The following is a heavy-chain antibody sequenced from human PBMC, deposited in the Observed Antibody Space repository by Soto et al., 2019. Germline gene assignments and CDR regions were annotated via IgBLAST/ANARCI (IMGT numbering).Heavy chain of an antibody. J-gene: IGHJ4*02. Sequence: SETLSLTCAVAGGSIRSNNRWSWVRQPPGKGLEWIGEIFHSGSTNYNPSLKTRLTISVDKSKNQFSLKLSSVTAADTAVYYCARVYGRSFSDSWGRGTLVTVSS. CDR1: GGSIRSNNR. CDR2: IFHSGST. D-gene: IGHD1-26*01. V-gene: IGHV4-4*02. CDR3: ARVYGRSFSDS.